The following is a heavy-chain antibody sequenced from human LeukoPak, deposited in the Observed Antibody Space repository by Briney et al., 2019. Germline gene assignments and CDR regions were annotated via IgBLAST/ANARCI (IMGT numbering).Heavy chain of an antibody. D-gene: IGHD3-9*01. J-gene: IGHJ5*02. CDR1: GFTFSSYT. CDR2: ITTSDGNT. V-gene: IGHV3-23*01. Sequence: QAGGSLRLSCAASGFTFSSYTMSWVRQAPGKGLEWVSTITTSDGNTYYADSVKGRFTISRDDAKNSLYLQMNSLRAEDTAIYYCAKVPRQHDNWFDPWGQGTLVTVSS. CDR3: AKVPRQHDNWFDP.